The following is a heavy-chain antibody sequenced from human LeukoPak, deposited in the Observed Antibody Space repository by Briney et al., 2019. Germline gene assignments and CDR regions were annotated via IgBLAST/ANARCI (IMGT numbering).Heavy chain of an antibody. V-gene: IGHV7-4-1*02. CDR2: INTNTGNP. Sequence: ASVKVSCKASGYTFTGYYIHWVRQAPGQGPEWMGWINTNTGNPTYAQGFTGRFVFSLDTSVSTAYLQISSLKAEDTAVYYCARKSVAATPRDIVYQYSYMDVWGKGTTVTVSS. J-gene: IGHJ6*03. D-gene: IGHD2-15*01. CDR3: ARKSVAATPRDIVYQYSYMDV. CDR1: GYTFTGYY.